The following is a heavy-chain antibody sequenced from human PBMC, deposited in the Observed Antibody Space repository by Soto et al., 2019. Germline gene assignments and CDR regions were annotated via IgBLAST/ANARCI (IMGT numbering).Heavy chain of an antibody. Sequence: EVQLLESAGGLVQPGGSLRLSCAASGFTFSSYAMSWVRQAPGKGLEWVSAISGSGGSTYYADSVKGRFSISRDNSKNTLYLQMNSLTAEDTAVYYCAKDPVGTNWWYCDLWGRGTLVTVSS. J-gene: IGHJ2*01. V-gene: IGHV3-23*01. CDR2: ISGSGGST. CDR3: AKDPVGTNWWYCDL. D-gene: IGHD1-26*01. CDR1: GFTFSSYA.